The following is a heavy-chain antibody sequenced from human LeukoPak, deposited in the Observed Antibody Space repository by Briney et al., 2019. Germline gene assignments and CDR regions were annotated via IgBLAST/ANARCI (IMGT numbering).Heavy chain of an antibody. J-gene: IGHJ4*02. CDR3: ARAGGIAVYDY. Sequence: PSETLSLTCTVSGGSISSSSYYWGWIRQPPGKGLEWIGSIYYSGSTYYNPSLKSRVTISVDTSKNQFSLKLSSVTAADTAVYYCARAGGIAVYDYWGQGTLVTVSS. D-gene: IGHD6-19*01. CDR2: IYYSGST. CDR1: GGSISSSSYY. V-gene: IGHV4-39*07.